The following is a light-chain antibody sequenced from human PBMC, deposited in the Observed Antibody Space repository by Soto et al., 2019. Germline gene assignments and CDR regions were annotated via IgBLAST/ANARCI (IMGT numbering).Light chain of an antibody. CDR2: GAS. V-gene: IGKV1-39*01. J-gene: IGKJ2*01. CDR3: QQSYSTPHT. CDR1: QIISSY. Sequence: DIQMTQSPSSLAASVGDRVTISCRASQIISSYLNWYQQKQGQVPTLLIYGASSLQSGVPSRFSGSGSGTAFTLTISSLQREDFATYYCQQSYSTPHTFGQGTKLEIK.